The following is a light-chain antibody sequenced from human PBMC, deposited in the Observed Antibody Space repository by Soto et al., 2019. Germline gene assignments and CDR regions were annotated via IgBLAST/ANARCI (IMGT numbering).Light chain of an antibody. CDR3: CSNAGGGTVL. CDR2: EVN. Sequence: QSVLTQPASVSGSPGQSITFSCTGTSNDVGRYNLVSWYQQHPGKAPKLIIYEVNKRPSGVSNRFSGSKFANTASLTISGLQTEDEADYYCCSNAGGGTVLFGGGTQLTVL. J-gene: IGLJ2*01. V-gene: IGLV2-23*02. CDR1: SNDVGRYNL.